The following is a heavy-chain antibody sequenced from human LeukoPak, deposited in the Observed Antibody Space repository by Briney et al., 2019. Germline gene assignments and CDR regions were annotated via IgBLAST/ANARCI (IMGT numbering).Heavy chain of an antibody. CDR2: ISGSGNRT. CDR3: AKNLYCGGGSCYPSALGMDV. CDR1: GFTFSSYW. J-gene: IGHJ6*02. D-gene: IGHD2-15*01. Sequence: GGSLRLSCAASGFTFSSYWMSWVRQAPGKGLEWVSSISGSGNRTYYADSVKGRFTISRDNSKNTLFLQMNSLRAEDTAVYYCAKNLYCGGGSCYPSALGMDVWGQGTTVTVSS. V-gene: IGHV3-23*01.